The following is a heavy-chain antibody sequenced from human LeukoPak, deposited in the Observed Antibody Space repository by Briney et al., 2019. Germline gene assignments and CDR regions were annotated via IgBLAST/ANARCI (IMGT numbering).Heavy chain of an antibody. D-gene: IGHD2-2*02. J-gene: IGHJ4*02. CDR2: ISGSGGST. V-gene: IGHV3-23*01. CDR3: AKGDCSSTSCYRGLRFLEWLSPAYFDY. Sequence: GGSLRLSSAASGFTFSSYAMSWVRQAPGKGLEWVSAISGSGGSTYYADSVKGRFTISRDNSKNTLYLQMNSLRAEDTAVYYCAKGDCSSTSCYRGLRFLEWLSPAYFDYWGQGPLVTVSS. CDR1: GFTFSSYA.